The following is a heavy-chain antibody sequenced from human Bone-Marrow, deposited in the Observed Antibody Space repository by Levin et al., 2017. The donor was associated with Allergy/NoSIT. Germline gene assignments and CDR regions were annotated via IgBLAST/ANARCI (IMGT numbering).Heavy chain of an antibody. CDR1: GYTFTTYG. D-gene: IGHD1-26*01. CDR2: TSGYNNET. V-gene: IGHV1-18*01. Sequence: GASVKVSCRASGYTFTTYGVNWVRQAPGQGLEWMGWTSGYNNETNIAPRFQGRVTLTTETSTRTAYMELTNLRSDDTAVYYCARCGELDLGLLLHFFFSPMDVWGQGTTVTVSS. J-gene: IGHJ6*02. CDR3: ARCGELDLGLLLHFFFSPMDV.